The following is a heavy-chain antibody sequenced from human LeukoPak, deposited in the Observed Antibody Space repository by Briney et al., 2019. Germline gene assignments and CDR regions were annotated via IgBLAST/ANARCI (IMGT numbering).Heavy chain of an antibody. CDR2: IYYSGST. D-gene: IGHD6-19*01. V-gene: IGHV4-59*01. J-gene: IGHJ4*02. CDR1: GGSISSYY. Sequence: PSETLSLTCTVSGGSISSYYWSWIRQPPGKGLEGIGYIYYSGSTNYNPSLKSRVTISVDTSKNQFSLKLSSVTAADTAVYYCARFKAGSGWYTTDLWGDYFDYWGQGTLVTVSS. CDR3: ARFKAGSGWYTTDLWGDYFDY.